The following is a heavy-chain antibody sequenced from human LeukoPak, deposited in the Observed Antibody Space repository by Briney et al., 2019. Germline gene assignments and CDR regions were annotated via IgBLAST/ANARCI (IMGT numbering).Heavy chain of an antibody. V-gene: IGHV1-18*01. CDR1: GYTFTNYG. D-gene: IGHD3-22*01. J-gene: IGHJ3*02. CDR2: ISAYNGNT. Sequence: GASVKVSCTASGYTFTNYGISWVRQAPGQGLEWMGWISAYNGNTNYAQKIQGRVTMTTDTSTDTADVEVRSLRSDDRALYYCARISLSGFWSTLNAFDIWGQGTMVTVSP. CDR3: ARISLSGFWSTLNAFDI.